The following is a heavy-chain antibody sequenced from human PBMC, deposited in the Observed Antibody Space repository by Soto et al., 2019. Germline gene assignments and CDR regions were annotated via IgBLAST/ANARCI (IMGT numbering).Heavy chain of an antibody. V-gene: IGHV4-4*07. D-gene: IGHD6-19*01. Sequence: QVQLQESGPGLVKPSETLSLTCTVSGGSISSYYWSWIRQPAGKGLEWIGRIYTSGSTNYNPSLKSRVTMSVDTSKNQFSLKLSSVTAADTAVYYCARVGRDSSGGHYYYYGMDVWGQWTTVTVSS. CDR1: GGSISSYY. J-gene: IGHJ6*02. CDR3: ARVGRDSSGGHYYYYGMDV. CDR2: IYTSGST.